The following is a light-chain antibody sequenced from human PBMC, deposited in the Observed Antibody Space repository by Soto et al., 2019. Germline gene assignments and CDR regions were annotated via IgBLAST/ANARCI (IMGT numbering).Light chain of an antibody. CDR2: DAS. J-gene: IGKJ5*01. V-gene: IGKV3-11*01. Sequence: VMTQYPATLSVSPGERATLSCRASQSVSSYLAWYQQKPGQAPRLLIYDASNRATGIPARFSGSGSGTDFTLTISSLEPEDFAVYYCQQRSNWPPITFGQGTRLEIK. CDR3: QQRSNWPPIT. CDR1: QSVSSY.